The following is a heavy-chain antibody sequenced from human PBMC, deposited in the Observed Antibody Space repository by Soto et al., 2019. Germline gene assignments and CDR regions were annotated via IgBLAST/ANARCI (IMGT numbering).Heavy chain of an antibody. Sequence: PGGSLRLSCSAFGFTFSSYAMHWVRQATGKGLEYVSAISSNGGSTYYADSVKGRFTISRDNSKNTLYLQMSSLRAEDTAVYYCVKGQIYDSSGSPRALDAFDIWGQGTMVTVSS. CDR1: GFTFSSYA. CDR3: VKGQIYDSSGSPRALDAFDI. CDR2: ISSNGGST. J-gene: IGHJ3*02. V-gene: IGHV3-64D*08. D-gene: IGHD3-22*01.